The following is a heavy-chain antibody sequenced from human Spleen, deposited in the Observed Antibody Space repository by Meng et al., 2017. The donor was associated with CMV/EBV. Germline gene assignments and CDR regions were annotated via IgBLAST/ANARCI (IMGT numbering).Heavy chain of an antibody. V-gene: IGHV4-30-4*08. Sequence: GQLQESCPGLVKPSQTLSPTCTVSGGSSSSGDYYWSWIRQPPGKGLEWIGYIYYSGSTYYNPSLKSRVTMSVDTSKNQFSLKLSSVTAADTAVYYCARSRDYSSLTDYWGQGTLVTVSS. CDR3: ARSRDYSSLTDY. J-gene: IGHJ4*02. CDR1: GGSSSSGDYY. CDR2: IYYSGST. D-gene: IGHD6-13*01.